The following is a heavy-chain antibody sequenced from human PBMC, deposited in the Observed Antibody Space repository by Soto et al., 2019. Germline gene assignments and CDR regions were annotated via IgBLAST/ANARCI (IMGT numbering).Heavy chain of an antibody. J-gene: IGHJ4*02. CDR3: ARWVEVSLDYFDS. CDR2: IYYSGST. Sequence: SETLSLTCTVSGGSISSYYWSWIRQPPGKGLEWIGYIYYSGSTNYNPSLKSRVTISVDTSKNQFSLNLNSVTAADTAVYYCARWVEVSLDYFDSWGQGTPVTSPQ. D-gene: IGHD1-20*01. CDR1: GGSISSYY. V-gene: IGHV4-59*12.